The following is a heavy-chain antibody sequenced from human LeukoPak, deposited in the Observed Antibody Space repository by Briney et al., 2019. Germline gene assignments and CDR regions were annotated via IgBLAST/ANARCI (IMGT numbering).Heavy chain of an antibody. CDR2: ISGSGGST. CDR3: AKDLDSSSWYYFDY. J-gene: IGHJ4*02. CDR1: GLTFSSYA. Sequence: GWSLRLSCAASGLTFSSYAMSWVRQAPGKGLEWVSAISGSGGSTYYADSVKGRFTISRDNSKNTLYLQMNSLRAGDTAVYYCAKDLDSSSWYYFDYWGQGTLVTVSS. D-gene: IGHD6-13*01. V-gene: IGHV3-23*01.